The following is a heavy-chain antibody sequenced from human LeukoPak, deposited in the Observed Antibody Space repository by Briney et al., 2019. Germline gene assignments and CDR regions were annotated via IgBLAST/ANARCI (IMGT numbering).Heavy chain of an antibody. J-gene: IGHJ4*02. CDR3: ARVASTGPFDY. D-gene: IGHD2-8*02. CDR1: GGSVSSGNYY. V-gene: IGHV4-61*01. Sequence: SETLSLTCTVSGGSVSSGNYYWSWIRQPPGKGLEWIGCIYYSGSTDYNPSLKSRVTMSVDTSKNQFSLKLRSVTAADTALYYCARVASTGPFDYWGQGTLVTVSS. CDR2: IYYSGST.